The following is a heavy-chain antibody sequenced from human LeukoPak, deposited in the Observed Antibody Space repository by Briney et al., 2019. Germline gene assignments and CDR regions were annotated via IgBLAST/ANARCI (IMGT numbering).Heavy chain of an antibody. V-gene: IGHV3-23*01. Sequence: PGGSLRLSCAASGFTFSSYAMSWVRQAPGKGLEWVSAISGSGGSTYYADSVKGRFTISRDNSKNTLYLQMNSLRAEDTAVYYCAKDLEQWLFYYFDYWGQGTLVTVSP. CDR1: GFTFSSYA. CDR2: ISGSGGST. CDR3: AKDLEQWLFYYFDY. J-gene: IGHJ4*02. D-gene: IGHD6-19*01.